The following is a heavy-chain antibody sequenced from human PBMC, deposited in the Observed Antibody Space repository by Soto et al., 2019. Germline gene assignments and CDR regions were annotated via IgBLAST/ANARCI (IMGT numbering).Heavy chain of an antibody. CDR1: GFTFINAW. CDR3: TSGVASTSDH. V-gene: IGHV3-15*01. D-gene: IGHD1-26*01. CDR2: IKSKSNGGTT. Sequence: NPGGSLRLSCAASGFTFINAWMTWVRQAPGKGLEWVGRIKSKSNGGTTDYAAPVKGRFTISRDDSENTLFLQMSSLKTEDTAVYYCTSGVASTSDHWGQGTLVTVSS. J-gene: IGHJ1*01.